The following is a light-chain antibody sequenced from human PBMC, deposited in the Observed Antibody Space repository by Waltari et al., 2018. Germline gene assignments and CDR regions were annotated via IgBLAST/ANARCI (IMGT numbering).Light chain of an antibody. CDR1: QSVTSN. CDR3: QQYNNLQT. Sequence: EIVMTQSPAAMSLSPGERATLSCRASQSVTSNLAWYQKKRGHSPRLLTYDASIRATGIPARFRGRGSGTEFTLTISSLQSEDFAVYYCQQYNNLQTFGQGTKLELK. V-gene: IGKV3D-15*01. CDR2: DAS. J-gene: IGKJ2*01.